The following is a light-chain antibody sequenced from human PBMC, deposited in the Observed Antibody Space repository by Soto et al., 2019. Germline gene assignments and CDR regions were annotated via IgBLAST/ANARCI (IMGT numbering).Light chain of an antibody. CDR1: SNDVGGYNY. J-gene: IGLJ1*01. V-gene: IGLV2-14*01. CDR2: DVS. CDR3: SSYTTSNTRQMV. Sequence: QSVLTQPASVSGSPGQSITISCTGTSNDVGGYNYVSWYQQHPGKAPKFMIYDVSNRPSGVSDRFSGSKSGNTASLTISGLQPEDEADYYCSSYTTSNTRQMVFGTGTKLTVL.